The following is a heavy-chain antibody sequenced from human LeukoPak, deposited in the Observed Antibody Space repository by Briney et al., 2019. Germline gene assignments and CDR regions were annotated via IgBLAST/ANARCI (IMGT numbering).Heavy chain of an antibody. CDR3: ARGGSGYYPDAFDI. J-gene: IGHJ3*02. CDR2: ISAYNDNT. V-gene: IGHV1-18*01. D-gene: IGHD3-22*01. Sequence: GASVKVSCKASGYTFSSYGINWVRQAPGQGLEWMGWISAYNDNTNYAQKFQGRVTMTTDTSTSTVYMELRSLRSDDTAVYYCARGGSGYYPDAFDIWGQGTMVTVSS. CDR1: GYTFSSYG.